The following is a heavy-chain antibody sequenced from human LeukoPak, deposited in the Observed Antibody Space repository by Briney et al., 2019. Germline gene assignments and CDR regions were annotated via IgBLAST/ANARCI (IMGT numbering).Heavy chain of an antibody. CDR3: ARHTSREYYFDY. J-gene: IGHJ4*02. CDR1: GGSNSSSSYY. CDR2: IYYSGST. D-gene: IGHD3-10*01. Sequence: SETLSLTCTVSGGSNSSSSYYWGWIRQPPGKGLEWIGSIYYSGSTYYNPSLKSRVTISVDTSKNQFSLKLSSVTAADTAVYYCARHTSREYYFDYWGQGTLVTVSS. V-gene: IGHV4-39*01.